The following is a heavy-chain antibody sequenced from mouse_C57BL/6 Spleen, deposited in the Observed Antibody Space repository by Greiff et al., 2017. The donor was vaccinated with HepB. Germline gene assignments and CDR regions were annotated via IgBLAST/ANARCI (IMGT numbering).Heavy chain of an antibody. Sequence: VQLQQPGAELVRPGTSVKLSCKASGYTFTSYWMHWVKQRPGQGLEWIGVIDPSDSYTNYNQKFKGKATLTVDTSSSTAYMQLSSLTSEDSAVYYCARRDYYGYDVNWYFDVWGTGTTVTVSS. CDR1: GYTFTSYW. CDR3: ARRDYYGYDVNWYFDV. CDR2: IDPSDSYT. D-gene: IGHD2-2*01. J-gene: IGHJ1*03. V-gene: IGHV1-59*01.